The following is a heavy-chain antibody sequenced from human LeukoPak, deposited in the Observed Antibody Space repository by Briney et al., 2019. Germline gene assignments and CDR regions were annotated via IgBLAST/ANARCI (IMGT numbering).Heavy chain of an antibody. V-gene: IGHV4-34*01. CDR3: ARIRCGHSGSVCYNH. CDR2: ISHTEGT. Sequence: SSATLSLTCGVFGVSINDYYWSWIRQSPGKGLEWIGEISHTEGTRYNPSLESRVTMSVGTSENQLSLKLIFVTAADTAVYYCARIRCGHSGSVCYNHWGLGTLVTVSS. CDR1: GVSINDYY. J-gene: IGHJ1*01. D-gene: IGHD3-9*01.